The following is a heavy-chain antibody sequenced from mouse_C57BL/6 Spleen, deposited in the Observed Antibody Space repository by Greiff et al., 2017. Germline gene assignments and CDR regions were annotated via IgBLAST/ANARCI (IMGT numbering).Heavy chain of an antibody. J-gene: IGHJ4*01. Sequence: QVQLQQSGPGLVQPSQSLSITCTVSGFSLTSYGVHWVRQSPGKGLEWLGVIWRGGSTDYNAAFMSRLSITKDNSKSQVFVKMNSLQADDTAIYYCAKTPYYYGSQYYYAMDYWGQGTSVTVSS. V-gene: IGHV2-5*01. CDR3: AKTPYYYGSQYYYAMDY. D-gene: IGHD1-1*01. CDR2: IWRGGST. CDR1: GFSLTSYG.